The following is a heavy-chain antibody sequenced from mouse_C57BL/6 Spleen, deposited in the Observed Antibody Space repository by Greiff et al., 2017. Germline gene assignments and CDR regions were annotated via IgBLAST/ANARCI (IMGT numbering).Heavy chain of an antibody. J-gene: IGHJ4*01. D-gene: IGHD1-1*01. V-gene: IGHV5-9-1*02. CDR1: GFTFSSYA. CDR3: TTTVVAFYAMDY. CDR2: ISSGGGYI. Sequence: EVKLMESGEGLVKPGGSLKLSCAASGFTFSSYAMSWVRQTPEKRLEWVAYISSGGGYIYYADTVKGRFTISRDNARNTLYLQMSSLKSEDTARYYCTTTVVAFYAMDYWGQGTSVTVSS.